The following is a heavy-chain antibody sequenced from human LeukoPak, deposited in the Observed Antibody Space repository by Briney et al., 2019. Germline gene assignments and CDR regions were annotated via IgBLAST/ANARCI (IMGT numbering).Heavy chain of an antibody. V-gene: IGHV1-18*01. Sequence: ASVKVSCKASGGTFSSYAISWVRQAPGQGLEWMGWISAYNGNTNYAQKLQGRVTMTTDTSTSTAYMELSSLRSEDTAVYYCAKDALNIAVAGYYFDYWGQGTLVTVSS. CDR2: ISAYNGNT. CDR3: AKDALNIAVAGYYFDY. J-gene: IGHJ4*02. CDR1: GGTFSSYA. D-gene: IGHD6-19*01.